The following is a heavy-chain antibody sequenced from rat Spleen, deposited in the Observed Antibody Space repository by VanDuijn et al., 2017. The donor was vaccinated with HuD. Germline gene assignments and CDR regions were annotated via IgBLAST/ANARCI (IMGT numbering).Heavy chain of an antibody. Sequence: EVQLVESDGGLVQPGRSLKLSCATSGFTFSDYYMAWVRQAPTKGLEWVATISYDGSSTYYRDSVKGRFTISRDNAKSTLYLQMDSLRSEDTATYYCTRDTDWYFDFWGPGTMVTVSS. V-gene: IGHV5-29*01. CDR2: ISYDGSST. CDR1: GFTFSDYY. CDR3: TRDTDWYFDF. J-gene: IGHJ1*01. D-gene: IGHD2-1*01.